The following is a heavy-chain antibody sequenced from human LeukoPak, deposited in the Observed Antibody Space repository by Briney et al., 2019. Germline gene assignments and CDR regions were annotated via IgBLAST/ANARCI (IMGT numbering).Heavy chain of an antibody. V-gene: IGHV1-8*03. CDR1: GYTFTGYY. Sequence: ASVKVSCKASGYTFTGYYMHWVRQAPGQGLEWMGWINPNSGNTGYAQKFQGRVTITRNTSISTAYMELSSLRSDDTAVYYCARAEYYYDSSGYYYDEDYWGQGTLVTVSS. CDR2: INPNSGNT. CDR3: ARAEYYYDSSGYYYDEDY. D-gene: IGHD3-22*01. J-gene: IGHJ4*02.